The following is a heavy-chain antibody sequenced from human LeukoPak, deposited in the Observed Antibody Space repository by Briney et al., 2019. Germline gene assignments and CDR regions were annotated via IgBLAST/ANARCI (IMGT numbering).Heavy chain of an antibody. CDR2: IWYDGSNK. J-gene: IGHJ5*02. CDR1: GFTFSSYG. CDR3: IRDFRSADL. D-gene: IGHD2-15*01. Sequence: GGSLRLSCAASGFTFSSYGMHWVRQAPGKGLEWVAVIWYDGSNKYYADSVKGRFTISRDNSKNTLYLQMNSLSVEDTATYYCIRDFRSADLWGQGTLVTVTS. V-gene: IGHV3-33*01.